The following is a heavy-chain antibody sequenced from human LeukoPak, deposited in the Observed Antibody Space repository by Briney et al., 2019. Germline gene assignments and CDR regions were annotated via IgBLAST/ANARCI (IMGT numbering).Heavy chain of an antibody. CDR1: GFTFSSYS. CDR2: ISSSSSYI. D-gene: IGHD5-18*01. CDR3: ARDLVQLWSGMDV. V-gene: IGHV3-21*01. J-gene: IGHJ6*02. Sequence: PGGSLRLSCAASGFTFSSYSMNWVRPAPGKGREWVSSISSSSSYIYYADSVKGRFTISRDNAKNSLYLQMNSLRAEDTAVYYCARDLVQLWSGMDVWGQGTTVTVSS.